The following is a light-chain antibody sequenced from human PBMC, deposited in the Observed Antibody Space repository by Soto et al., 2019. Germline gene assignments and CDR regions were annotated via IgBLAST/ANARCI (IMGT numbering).Light chain of an antibody. Sequence: QSVLTQPPSVSGAPGQRVTISCTGTSSNIVAGYDVHWYQQLPGTAPKLLIYGNSNRPSGVPDRFSGAKSGTSASLAITELQAEDEADYYCQSYDSSLSGLVFGTGTKLTVL. CDR2: GNS. CDR3: QSYDSSLSGLV. J-gene: IGLJ1*01. CDR1: SSNIVAGYD. V-gene: IGLV1-40*01.